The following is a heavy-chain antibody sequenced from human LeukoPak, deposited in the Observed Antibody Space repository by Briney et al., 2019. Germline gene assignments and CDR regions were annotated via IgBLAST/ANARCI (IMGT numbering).Heavy chain of an antibody. D-gene: IGHD2-21*02. CDR1: GFTFKNYA. Sequence: GGSLRLSCAASGFTFKNYAMSWVRQAPGKGLVWVSTISGPGSTTYYADSVEGRFTISRDDSKNTLYLQMNSLRAEDTAVYYCAKGRGIVVVTLTDYWGQGTLVTVSS. J-gene: IGHJ4*02. CDR2: ISGPGSTT. V-gene: IGHV3-23*01. CDR3: AKGRGIVVVTLTDY.